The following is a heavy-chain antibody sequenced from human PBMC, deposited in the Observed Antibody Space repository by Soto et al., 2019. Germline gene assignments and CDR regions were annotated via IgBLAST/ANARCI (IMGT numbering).Heavy chain of an antibody. J-gene: IGHJ4*02. CDR3: ARVPVDYGDYGSAPHLNFDY. V-gene: IGHV4-30-4*01. D-gene: IGHD4-17*01. Sequence: PSETLSLTCTVSGDSISGGDYYWSWVRLPPGKGLEWIGYISYRGSTSYNPSLESRLTISVDTSKNQFSLKVRSVTAADTAVYYCARVPVDYGDYGSAPHLNFDYWGQRTLVTVSS. CDR1: GDSISGGDYY. CDR2: ISYRGST.